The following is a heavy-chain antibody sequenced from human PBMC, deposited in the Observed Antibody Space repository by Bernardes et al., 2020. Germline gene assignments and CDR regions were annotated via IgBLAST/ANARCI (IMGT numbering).Heavy chain of an antibody. D-gene: IGHD3-3*01. CDR3: AKDGD. CDR2: IKEDGSEK. Sequence: GGSLRLSCAASGFTFSNFWMTWVRQAPGKGLEWVANIKEDGSEKYYVDSVKGRFTISRDNAKNSLYLHMNSRRAEDTDVYYCAKDGDWGQGTLVTVSS. V-gene: IGHV3-7*03. J-gene: IGHJ4*02. CDR1: GFTFSNFW.